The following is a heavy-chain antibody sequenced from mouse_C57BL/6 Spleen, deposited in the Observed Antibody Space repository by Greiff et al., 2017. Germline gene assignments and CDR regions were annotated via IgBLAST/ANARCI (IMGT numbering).Heavy chain of an antibody. CDR1: GYAFSSSW. Sequence: QVQLQQSGPELVKPGASVKISCKASGYAFSSSWMNWVKQRPGKGLEWIGRIYPGDGDTNYNGKFKGKSTLTVDKSSSTAYMQLSSLTSEDSAVYYCARSRVLLGWDYWGQGTSVTVSS. D-gene: IGHD2-14*01. CDR3: ARSRVLLGWDY. CDR2: IYPGDGDT. J-gene: IGHJ4*01. V-gene: IGHV1-82*01.